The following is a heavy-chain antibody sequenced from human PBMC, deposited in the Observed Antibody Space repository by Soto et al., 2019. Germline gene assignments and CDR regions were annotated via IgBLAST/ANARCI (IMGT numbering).Heavy chain of an antibody. CDR3: ARAREGGWLGISHYFEY. CDR1: GFTFSNYA. CDR2: LSYDGSNI. D-gene: IGHD6-19*01. Sequence: QVQLVESGGGVVQPGRSLRLSCAASGFTFSNYAMHWVRQAPGKGLEWVAVLSYDGSNIHYADSVTGRFTISRDKSKITLDLQMISLRAEHTAMYYCARAREGGWLGISHYFEYWGQGTLVSVSA. J-gene: IGHJ4*02. V-gene: IGHV3-30-3*01.